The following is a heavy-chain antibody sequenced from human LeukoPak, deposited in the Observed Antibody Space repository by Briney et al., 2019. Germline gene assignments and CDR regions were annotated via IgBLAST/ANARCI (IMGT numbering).Heavy chain of an antibody. CDR1: GFTFSSYS. CDR2: ISSSSYI. J-gene: IGHJ4*02. D-gene: IGHD2-21*02. V-gene: IGHV3-21*01. CDR3: ARDHVVVTAIYDY. Sequence: GGSLRLSCAASGFTFSSYSMSWVRQAPGKGLEWVSSISSSSYIYYADSVKGRFTISRDNAKNSLYLQMNSLRAEDTAVYYCARDHVVVTAIYDYWGQGTLVTVSS.